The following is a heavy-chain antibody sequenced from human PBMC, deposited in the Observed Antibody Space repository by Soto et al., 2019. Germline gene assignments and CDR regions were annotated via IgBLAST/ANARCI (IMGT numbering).Heavy chain of an antibody. CDR1: GGTFSSYA. Sequence: ASVKVSCKASGGTFSSYAISWVRQAPGQGLEWMGGIIPIFGTANYAQKFQGRVTITADESTSTAYMELSSLRSEDTAVYYCASIEYSSSHYYYYGMDVWGQGTTVTVSS. V-gene: IGHV1-69*13. CDR3: ASIEYSSSHYYYYGMDV. J-gene: IGHJ6*02. CDR2: IIPIFGTA. D-gene: IGHD6-6*01.